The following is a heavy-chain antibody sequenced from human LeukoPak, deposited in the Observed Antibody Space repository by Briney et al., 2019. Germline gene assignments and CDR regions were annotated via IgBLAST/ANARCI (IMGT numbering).Heavy chain of an antibody. CDR3: AKGLSSSSKFDY. V-gene: IGHV3-23*01. Sequence: QPGGSLRLSCAASGFTFSSYWMHWVRQAPGKGLEWVSAISGSGGSTYYADSVKGRFTISRDNSKNTLYLQMNSLRAEDTAVYYCAKGLSSSSKFDYWGQGTLVTVSS. D-gene: IGHD6-6*01. CDR2: ISGSGGST. J-gene: IGHJ4*02. CDR1: GFTFSSYW.